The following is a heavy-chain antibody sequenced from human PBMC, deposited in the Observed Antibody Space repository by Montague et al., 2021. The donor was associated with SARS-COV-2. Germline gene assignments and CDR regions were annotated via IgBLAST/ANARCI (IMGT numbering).Heavy chain of an antibody. Sequence: SETLSLTCTVSGGSISSSNYYWGWIRQPPGKGLEWIGNVYYSGSTYYNPSLKSRVTIPIDTSKNQFSLKLSSVTAADTAVYYCARDDIVLQGVTKGMDVWGQGTTVTVSS. CDR1: GGSISSSNYY. CDR2: VYYSGST. V-gene: IGHV4-39*07. CDR3: ARDDIVLQGVTKGMDV. J-gene: IGHJ6*02. D-gene: IGHD3-10*01.